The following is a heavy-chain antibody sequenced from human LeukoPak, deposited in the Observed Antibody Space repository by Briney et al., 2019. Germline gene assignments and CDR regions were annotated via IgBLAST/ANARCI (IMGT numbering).Heavy chain of an antibody. CDR1: GGTFTSYA. Sequence: SVKASCKASGGTFTSYAISWVRQAPGQGLEWMGRIIPIFDTTNYAQKFQGRVTITADKSTTTAYMELSSLRSEDTAVYYCARGPYYYDFWGQGTLVTVSS. D-gene: IGHD3-16*01. CDR2: IIPIFDTT. CDR3: ARGPYYYDF. V-gene: IGHV1-69*06. J-gene: IGHJ4*02.